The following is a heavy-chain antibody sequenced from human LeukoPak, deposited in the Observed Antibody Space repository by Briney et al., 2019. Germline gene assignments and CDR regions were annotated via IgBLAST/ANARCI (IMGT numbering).Heavy chain of an antibody. CDR2: IYYSGNT. D-gene: IGHD2-15*01. Sequence: SETLSLTCTVSGGSITSGAYYWNWIRHFPGEGLEWIGYIYYSGNTYYNPSLKSRITISRDTSKNQFSLKLTSVTAGDRAVYYCARNRGHYCRGGNCYSGHGYFDSWGQGTLVTVSS. V-gene: IGHV4-31*03. CDR3: ARNRGHYCRGGNCYSGHGYFDS. CDR1: GGSITSGAYY. J-gene: IGHJ4*02.